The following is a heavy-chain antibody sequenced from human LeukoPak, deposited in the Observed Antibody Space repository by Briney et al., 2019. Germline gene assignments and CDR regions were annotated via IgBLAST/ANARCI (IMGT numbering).Heavy chain of an antibody. CDR3: ARGSNYYDSSGYLTGAFDI. J-gene: IGHJ3*02. D-gene: IGHD3-22*01. Sequence: SETLSLTCTVSGGSITSYYWSWIRQPPPKGKEWIGYIYYSGTTNYNPPLKSRVTISVDRSKNQFSLKLSSVTAADTAVYYCARGSNYYDSSGYLTGAFDIWGQGTMVTVSS. CDR2: IYYSGTT. V-gene: IGHV4-59*12. CDR1: GGSITSYY.